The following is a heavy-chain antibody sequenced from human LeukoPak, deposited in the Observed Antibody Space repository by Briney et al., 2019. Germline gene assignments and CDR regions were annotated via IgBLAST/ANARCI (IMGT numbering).Heavy chain of an antibody. Sequence: GGSLRLSCAASGFTFSSFWMSWVRQGPGKGLEWVASIKQDGSDKYYVDSVKGRFSISRDNAKNSLYLQMNSLRAEDTAVYYCARETPAKYSSSWYPENWFDPWGQGTLVTVSS. D-gene: IGHD6-13*01. CDR3: ARETPAKYSSSWYPENWFDP. V-gene: IGHV3-7*01. CDR2: IKQDGSDK. CDR1: GFTFSSFW. J-gene: IGHJ5*02.